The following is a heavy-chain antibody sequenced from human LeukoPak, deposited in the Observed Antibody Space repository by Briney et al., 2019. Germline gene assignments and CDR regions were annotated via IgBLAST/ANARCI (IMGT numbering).Heavy chain of an antibody. D-gene: IGHD2-21*02. Sequence: PSETLSLTCAVYGGSFSGYYWSWIRQPPGKGLEWIGEINHSGSTNYNPSLKSRVTISVDTSKNQFSLKLSSVTAADAAVYYCARGAYCGGDCYAYYFDYWGQGTLVTVSS. CDR3: ARGAYCGGDCYAYYFDY. J-gene: IGHJ4*02. CDR1: GGSFSGYY. CDR2: INHSGST. V-gene: IGHV4-34*01.